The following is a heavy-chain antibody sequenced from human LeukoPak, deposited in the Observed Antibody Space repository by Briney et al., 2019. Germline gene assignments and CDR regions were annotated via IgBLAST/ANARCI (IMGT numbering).Heavy chain of an antibody. Sequence: PGRSLRLSCAASGFTFSSYAMSWVRQAPGKGLEWVSAISGSGGSTYYADSVKGRFTISRDNSKNTLYLQMNSLRVEDTAVYYCAKGAGSWQIGHPYYYYYYGMDVWGQGTTVTVSS. CDR1: GFTFSSYA. CDR2: ISGSGGST. J-gene: IGHJ6*02. V-gene: IGHV3-23*01. CDR3: AKGAGSWQIGHPYYYYYYGMDV.